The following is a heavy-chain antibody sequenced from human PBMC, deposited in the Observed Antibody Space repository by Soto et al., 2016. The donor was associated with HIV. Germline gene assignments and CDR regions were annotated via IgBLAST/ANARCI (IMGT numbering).Heavy chain of an antibody. CDR2: ISSSSSTM. J-gene: IGHJ3*01. D-gene: IGHD2-15*01. CDR3: ARGDIVWMVXVDWMMSFDV. V-gene: IGHV3-48*04. Sequence: EVQLVESGGGLVQPGGSLRLSCAASGFTFNKYSMDWVRQAPGKGLEWVSFISSSSSTMYYTDPVKGHSPSPETTPKNSLYLQMNNLRAEDTAVYYCARGDIVWMVXVDWMMSFDVVGTKGQRSPSL. CDR1: GFTFNKYS.